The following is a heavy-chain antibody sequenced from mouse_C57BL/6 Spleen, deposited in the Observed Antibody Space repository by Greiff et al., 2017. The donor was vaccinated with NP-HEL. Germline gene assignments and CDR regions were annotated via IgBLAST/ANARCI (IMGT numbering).Heavy chain of an antibody. CDR1: GYTFTSYW. CDR2: IDPNSGGT. V-gene: IGHV1-72*01. CDR3: ARVHVLLRPGFDY. J-gene: IGHJ2*01. D-gene: IGHD1-1*01. Sequence: VQLQQSGAELVKPGASVKLSCKASGYTFTSYWMHWVKQRPGRGLEWIGRIDPNSGGTKYNEKFKSKATLTVDKPSSTAYMQLSSLTSEDSAVYYCARVHVLLRPGFDYWGQGTTLTVSS.